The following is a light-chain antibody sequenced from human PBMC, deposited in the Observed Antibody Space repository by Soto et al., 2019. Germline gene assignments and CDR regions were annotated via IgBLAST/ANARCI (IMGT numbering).Light chain of an antibody. V-gene: IGLV2-14*01. CDR3: FSYTSSGTYV. J-gene: IGLJ1*01. Sequence: QSVLTQPASVSGSPGQSITISCTGTSSDAGNYKYVSWYQQHPGKPPKLMIYEVSNRPSGVSNRFSGSKSGSTASLTISGLQAEDETDYYCFSYTSSGTYVFGTGTKVTVL. CDR2: EVS. CDR1: SSDAGNYKY.